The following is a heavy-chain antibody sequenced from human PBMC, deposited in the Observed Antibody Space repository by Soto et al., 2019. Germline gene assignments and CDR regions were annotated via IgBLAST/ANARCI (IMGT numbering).Heavy chain of an antibody. Sequence: ASVKVSCKVSGYTLTELSIHWVRQAPGKGLEWMGGFDPEYGETIYAQKFQGRVTMTEDTSTDTAYMELSSLRSEDTAVYYCETYGSSGYYNPTSPLLTGEDACDIWGHGTMVTVSS. CDR1: GYTLTELS. V-gene: IGHV1-24*01. D-gene: IGHD3-22*01. CDR2: FDPEYGET. J-gene: IGHJ3*02. CDR3: ETYGSSGYYNPTSPLLTGEDACDI.